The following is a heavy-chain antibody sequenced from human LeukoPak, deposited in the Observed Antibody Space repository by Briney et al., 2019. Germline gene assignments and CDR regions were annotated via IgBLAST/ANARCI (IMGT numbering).Heavy chain of an antibody. CDR1: GFIFSSYS. CDR2: ITSSSSYI. D-gene: IGHD6-13*01. V-gene: IGHV3-21*01. CDR3: ARGGTPSSSWYTKSKNWFDP. J-gene: IGHJ5*02. Sequence: GGSLRLSCGASGFIFSSYSMNWVRQAPGKELEWVSSITSSSSYIYYADSVKGRFTLSRDNAKNSLSLQMNSLRAEDTAVYYCARGGTPSSSWYTKSKNWFDPWGQGTLVTVSS.